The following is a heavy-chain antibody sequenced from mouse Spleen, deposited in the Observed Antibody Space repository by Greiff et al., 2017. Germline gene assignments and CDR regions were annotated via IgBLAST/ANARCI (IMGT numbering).Heavy chain of an antibody. V-gene: IGHV1-55*01. D-gene: IGHD2-1*01. Sequence: QVQLQQPGAELVKPGASVKMSCKASGYTFTSYWITWVKQRPGQGLEWIGVINPNYGTTSYNQKFKGKATLTVDQSSSTAYMQLNSLTSEDSAVYYCASLYGNYWYFDVWGAGTTVTVSS. CDR1: GYTFTSYW. CDR2: INPNYGTT. J-gene: IGHJ1*01. CDR3: ASLYGNYWYFDV.